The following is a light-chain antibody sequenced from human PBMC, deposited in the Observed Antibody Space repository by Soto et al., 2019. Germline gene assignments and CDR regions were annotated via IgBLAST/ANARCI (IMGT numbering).Light chain of an antibody. CDR3: SSYTSTTTRV. Sequence: QSVLTQPASVSGSPGQSLTISCTGTSSDVGGYNYVSWYQQHPGKGPKLMIYEVSNRTSGVSNRFSGSKSGNTATLTISGLQAEDEADYYCSSYTSTTTRVFGTGTKV. V-gene: IGLV2-14*03. J-gene: IGLJ1*01. CDR1: SSDVGGYNY. CDR2: EVS.